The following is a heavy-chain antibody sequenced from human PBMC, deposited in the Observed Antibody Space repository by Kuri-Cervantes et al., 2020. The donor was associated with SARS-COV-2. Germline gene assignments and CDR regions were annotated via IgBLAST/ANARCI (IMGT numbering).Heavy chain of an antibody. J-gene: IGHJ4*02. CDR2: IYYSGST. CDR1: GGSISSYY. V-gene: IGHV4-59*01. Sequence: SETLSLTCTVSGGSISSYYWSWIRQPPGKGLEWIGYIYYSGSTNYNPSLKSRVTIPVDTSKNQFSLKLSSVTAADTAVYYCSGGAVAGGFDYWGQGTLVTVSS. D-gene: IGHD6-19*01. CDR3: SGGAVAGGFDY.